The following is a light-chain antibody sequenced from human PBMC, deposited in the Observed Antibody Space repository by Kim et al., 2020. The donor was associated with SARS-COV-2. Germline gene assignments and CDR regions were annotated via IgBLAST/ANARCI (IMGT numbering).Light chain of an antibody. CDR3: AAWDDSLNGVV. V-gene: IGLV1-44*01. J-gene: IGLJ2*01. CDR2: SNN. Sequence: GQGVTISCSGGSSNIGSNTVNWYQQLPGTAPKLLIYSNNQRPSGVPDRFSGSKSGTSASLAISGLQSEDEADYYCAAWDDSLNGVVFGGGTKLTVL. CDR1: SSNIGSNT.